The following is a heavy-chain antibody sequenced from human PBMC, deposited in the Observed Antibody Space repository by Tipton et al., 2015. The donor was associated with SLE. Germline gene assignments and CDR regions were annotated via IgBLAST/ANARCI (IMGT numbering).Heavy chain of an antibody. V-gene: IGHV3-20*04. CDR1: GFTFDDYG. CDR3: ARGWSSWFYWYFDL. D-gene: IGHD6-13*01. Sequence: SLRLSCAASGFTFDDYGMSWVRQAPGKGLEWVSGINWNGGSTGYADSVKGRFTISRDNAKNSLYLQMNSLRAEDTAVYYCARGWSSWFYWYFDLWGRGTLVTVSS. CDR2: INWNGGST. J-gene: IGHJ2*01.